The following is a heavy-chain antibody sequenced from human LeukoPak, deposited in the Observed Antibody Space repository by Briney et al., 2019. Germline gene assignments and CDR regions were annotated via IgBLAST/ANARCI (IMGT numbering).Heavy chain of an antibody. CDR1: GYTFTGYY. Sequence: ASVKVSCKASGYTFTGYYMHWVRQAPGQGLEWMGWINPNSGGTNYAQKFQGRVTMTRDTSISTAYMELSRLRSDDTAVYYCARVDDYYDSSGYSHWGQGTLVTVSS. D-gene: IGHD3-22*01. V-gene: IGHV1-2*02. J-gene: IGHJ4*02. CDR2: INPNSGGT. CDR3: ARVDDYYDSSGYSH.